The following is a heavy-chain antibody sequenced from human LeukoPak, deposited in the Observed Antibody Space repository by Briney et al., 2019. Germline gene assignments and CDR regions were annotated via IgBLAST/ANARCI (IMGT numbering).Heavy chain of an antibody. Sequence: ASVKVSCKASGYTFTGYYMHWVRQAPGQGLEWMGWINPNSGGTNYAQKFQGRVTMTRDTSISTAYMELSGLRSDDTAVYYCARGDYGDYGDYYYYMDVWGKGTTVTISS. J-gene: IGHJ6*03. CDR2: INPNSGGT. D-gene: IGHD4-17*01. V-gene: IGHV1-2*02. CDR1: GYTFTGYY. CDR3: ARGDYGDYGDYYYYMDV.